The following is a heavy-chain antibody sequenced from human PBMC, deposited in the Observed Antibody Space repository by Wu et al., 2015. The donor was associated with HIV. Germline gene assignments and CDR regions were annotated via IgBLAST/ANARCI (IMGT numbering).Heavy chain of an antibody. CDR2: IRPDSGAT. D-gene: IGHD2-21*02. J-gene: IGHJ6*03. Sequence: QVQLVQSGAEVKKPGASVKVSCKASGYTFTTYDMNWVRQAPGQGLEWMGWIRPDSGATNYAEKFEDRVTMTRDASISTAYMQLNRLRSDDTAVYFCARDLGDDFAIRGYYWYMDVWGRRDRDHRLL. V-gene: IGHV1-2*02. CDR3: ARDLGDDFAIRGYYWYMDV. CDR1: GYTFTTYD.